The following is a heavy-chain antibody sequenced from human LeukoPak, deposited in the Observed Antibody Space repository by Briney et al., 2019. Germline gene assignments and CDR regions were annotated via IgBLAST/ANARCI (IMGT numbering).Heavy chain of an antibody. CDR1: GFTFSSYW. V-gene: IGHV3-74*01. Sequence: GGSLRLSCAASGFTFSSYWMHWVRQAPGKGLVWVSRVSSDGRNTIYADSVKGRFTISRDNATNTLYLQMNSLGAEDTAVYYCARDLGGSGPTPIDYWGQGILVTVSS. D-gene: IGHD4-23*01. CDR2: VSSDGRNT. CDR3: ARDLGGSGPTPIDY. J-gene: IGHJ4*02.